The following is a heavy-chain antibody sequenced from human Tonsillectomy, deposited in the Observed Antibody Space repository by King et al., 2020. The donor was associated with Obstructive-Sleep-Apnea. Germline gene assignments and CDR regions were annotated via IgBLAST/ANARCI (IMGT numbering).Heavy chain of an antibody. J-gene: IGHJ4*02. V-gene: IGHV3-30*02. D-gene: IGHD1-26*01. CDR1: GFPFSNHG. CDR3: ARDSVKLRGDFDY. CDR2: VRYDGSNT. Sequence: VQLVESGGGVVQPGGSLRLSCAASGFPFSNHGMHWVRQAPGKGLEWVAFVRYDGSNTYYADSVKGRFPISRDNSKNTLSLQMNSLRAEDTAVYYCARDSVKLRGDFDYWGQGTLVTVSS.